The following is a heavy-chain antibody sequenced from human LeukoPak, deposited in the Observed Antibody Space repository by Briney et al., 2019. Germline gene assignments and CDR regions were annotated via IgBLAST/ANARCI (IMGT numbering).Heavy chain of an antibody. CDR2: IYYSGST. CDR3: ARHGRWLQDFDY. D-gene: IGHD5-24*01. CDR1: GGSISTYY. V-gene: IGHV4-59*01. J-gene: IGHJ4*02. Sequence: PSETLSLTCTVSGGSISTYYWSWIRQPPGKGLEWIGYIYYSGSTNYNPSLKSRVTISVDTSKNQFSLGLSSVTAADTAVYYCARHGRWLQDFDYWGQGTLVTVSS.